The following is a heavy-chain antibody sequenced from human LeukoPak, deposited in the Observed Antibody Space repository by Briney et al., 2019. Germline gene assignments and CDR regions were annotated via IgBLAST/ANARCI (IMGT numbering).Heavy chain of an antibody. CDR1: GGSISSRNYY. Sequence: SETLSLTCTVSGGSISSRNYYWGWIRQPPGKGLEWIGSIYYSGSTYYNPSLKSRVTISVDTSKNQFSLKLSSVTAADTAVYYCATFGYYGSGSDNWFDPWGQGTLVTVSS. D-gene: IGHD3-10*01. J-gene: IGHJ5*02. CDR3: ATFGYYGSGSDNWFDP. CDR2: IYYSGST. V-gene: IGHV4-39*01.